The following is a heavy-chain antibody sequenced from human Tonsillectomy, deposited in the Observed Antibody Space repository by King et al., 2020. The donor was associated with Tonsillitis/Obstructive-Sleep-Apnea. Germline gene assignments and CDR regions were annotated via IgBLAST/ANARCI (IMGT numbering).Heavy chain of an antibody. CDR3: AKSGSDSSGYYHRPFDY. CDR1: GFTFDDYA. Sequence: VQLVESGGGLVQPGRSLRLSCAASGFTFDDYAMHWVRQAPGKGLEWVSGISWNSDSIGYAVSGKGRFTISRDNAKNSLYLQMPSLRAEEPALYYCAKSGSDSSGYYHRPFDYWGQGTLVTVSS. J-gene: IGHJ4*02. D-gene: IGHD3-22*01. V-gene: IGHV3-9*01. CDR2: ISWNSDSI.